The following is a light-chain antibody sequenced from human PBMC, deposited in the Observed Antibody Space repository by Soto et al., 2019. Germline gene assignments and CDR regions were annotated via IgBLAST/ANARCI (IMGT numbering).Light chain of an antibody. CDR3: TSYTSSYIFV. CDR1: SSDVGAFNY. Sequence: QSVLTQPASVSGSPGQSITISCTGTSSDVGAFNYVSWYQQHPGKAPKLLIYQVSKRPSGVPDRFSGSRSGNTASLTVSGLQAEDEADYYCTSYTSSYIFVLGGGTKVTVL. CDR2: QVS. V-gene: IGLV2-8*01. J-gene: IGLJ1*01.